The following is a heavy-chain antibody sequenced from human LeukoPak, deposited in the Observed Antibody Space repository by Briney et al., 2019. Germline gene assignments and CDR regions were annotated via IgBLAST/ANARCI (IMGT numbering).Heavy chain of an antibody. Sequence: GGSLRLSCAASGFTFNSYSMNWVRQAPGKGLEWVSCISSSGSTIYYADSVKGRFTISRDNAKNSLYLQMNSLRAEDTAVYYCARGTRVVYYYYYMDVWGKGTTVTISS. CDR2: ISSSGSTI. CDR3: ARGTRVVYYYYYMDV. J-gene: IGHJ6*03. V-gene: IGHV3-48*03. CDR1: GFTFNSYS. D-gene: IGHD3-10*01.